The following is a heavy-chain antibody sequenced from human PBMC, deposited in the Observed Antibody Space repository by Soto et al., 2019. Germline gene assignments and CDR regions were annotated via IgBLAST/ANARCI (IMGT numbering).Heavy chain of an antibody. Sequence: SETLSLTCAVYGGAFSGYYWSRIRQTPGKGLEWIGEINHSGSTNYNPSLKSRVTISVDTSRTQFSLKLSSVTAADTAVYYCARVPLYWSGGSCWLRGNMDVWGKGTTVTVSS. V-gene: IGHV4-34*01. CDR2: INHSGST. CDR1: GGAFSGYY. CDR3: ARVPLYWSGGSCWLRGNMDV. D-gene: IGHD2-15*01. J-gene: IGHJ6*03.